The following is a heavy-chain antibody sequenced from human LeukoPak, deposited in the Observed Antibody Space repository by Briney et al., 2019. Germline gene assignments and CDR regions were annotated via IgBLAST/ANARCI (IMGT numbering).Heavy chain of an antibody. Sequence: PSQTLSLTCTVSGGSISSGSYYWSWIRQPAGKGLEWIGRIYTSGSTNYNPSLKSRVTISVDTSKNQFSLKLSSVTAADTAVYYCASGPAPSSFIDVWGKGTTVTVSS. CDR1: GGSISSGSYY. J-gene: IGHJ6*03. V-gene: IGHV4-61*02. CDR3: ASGPAPSSFIDV. CDR2: IYTSGST. D-gene: IGHD3-16*02.